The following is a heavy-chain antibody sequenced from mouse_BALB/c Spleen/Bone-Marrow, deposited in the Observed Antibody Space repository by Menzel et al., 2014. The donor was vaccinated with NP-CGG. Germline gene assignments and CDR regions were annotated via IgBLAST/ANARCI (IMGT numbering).Heavy chain of an antibody. J-gene: IGHJ4*01. CDR2: IDPANGNT. Sequence: EVQLQQSGAELVKPGASAKLSCTASGFNIKDTYMHWVKQRPEQGLDWIGRIDPANGNTKYDPKFQGKATITADTSSNAAYLQLSSLTSEDTAVYYCAREDYGNSYAMDYWGQGTSVTVSS. CDR3: AREDYGNSYAMDY. D-gene: IGHD2-1*01. CDR1: GFNIKDTY. V-gene: IGHV14-3*02.